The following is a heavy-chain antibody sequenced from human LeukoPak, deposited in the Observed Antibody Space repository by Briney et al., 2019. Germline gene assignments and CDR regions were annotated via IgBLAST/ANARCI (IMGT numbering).Heavy chain of an antibody. CDR3: ARGHSSSWDH. J-gene: IGHJ4*02. V-gene: IGHV3-33*01. CDR1: GFTFSSYG. CDR2: IWYDGSNK. D-gene: IGHD6-13*01. Sequence: GRSLRLSCAASGFTFSSYGMHWVRQAPGKGLEWVAVIWYDGSNKYYADSVKGRFTISRDNSKDTLYLQMNSLRAEDTAVYYCARGHSSSWDHWGQGTLVTVSS.